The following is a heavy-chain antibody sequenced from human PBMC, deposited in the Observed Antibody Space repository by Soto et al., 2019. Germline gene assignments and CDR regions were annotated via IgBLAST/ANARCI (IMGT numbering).Heavy chain of an antibody. CDR3: TRDISGGPD. CDR1: GFTFSGSA. Sequence: VQLVESGGGLVQPGGSLKLSCAASGFTFSGSAMHWVRQTSGKGLEWVGRIRSKVNSYATAYAASVKGTFTISRDDSKNTAYLQMNSLKTEDTAVYFCTRDISGGPDWGQGTLVSVSS. CDR2: IRSKVNSYAT. D-gene: IGHD6-19*01. V-gene: IGHV3-73*02. J-gene: IGHJ4*02.